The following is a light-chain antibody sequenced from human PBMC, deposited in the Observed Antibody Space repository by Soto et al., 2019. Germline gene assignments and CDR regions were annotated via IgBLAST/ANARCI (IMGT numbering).Light chain of an antibody. CDR2: AAS. Sequence: EIVLTQSPGTLSLSPGERATLSCRASQSVTRSYLAWYQQKPGQAPRLLIYAASSRATGIPDRFSGSGSGTDFTLTISRLEPEDFAVYYCQHYSRSPPKFTFGPGTKVDIK. CDR3: QHYSRSPPKFT. V-gene: IGKV3-20*01. J-gene: IGKJ3*01. CDR1: QSVTRSY.